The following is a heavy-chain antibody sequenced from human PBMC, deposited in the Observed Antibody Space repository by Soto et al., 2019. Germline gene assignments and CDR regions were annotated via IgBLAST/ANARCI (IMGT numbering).Heavy chain of an antibody. CDR3: ARLPGYSSSYWFDP. J-gene: IGHJ5*02. V-gene: IGHV4-31*03. Sequence: PSETLSLTCTVSGGSISSGGYYWSWIRQHPGKGLEWIGYIYYSGSTYYNPSLKSRVTISVDTSKNRFSLKLSSVTAADTAVYYCARLPGYSSSYWFDPWGQGTLVTVSS. CDR2: IYYSGST. D-gene: IGHD6-13*01. CDR1: GGSISSGGYY.